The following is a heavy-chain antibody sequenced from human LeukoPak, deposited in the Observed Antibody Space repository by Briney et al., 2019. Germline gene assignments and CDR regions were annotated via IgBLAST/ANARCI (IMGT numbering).Heavy chain of an antibody. CDR1: GFTFSSYA. CDR2: ISYDGSNK. V-gene: IGHV3-30-3*01. Sequence: GGSLRLSCAASGFTFSSYAMHWVRQAPGKGLEWVAVISYDGSNKYYADPVKGRFTISRDNSKNTLYLQMNSLRAEDTAVYYCGRAGRWLRPTGGIYWGQGTLVTVSS. CDR3: GRAGRWLRPTGGIY. D-gene: IGHD5-12*01. J-gene: IGHJ4*02.